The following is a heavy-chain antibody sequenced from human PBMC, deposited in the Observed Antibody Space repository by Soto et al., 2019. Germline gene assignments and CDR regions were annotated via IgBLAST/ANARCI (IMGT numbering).Heavy chain of an antibody. CDR3: ARDLWVEPELYYYGMDV. D-gene: IGHD1-1*01. V-gene: IGHV4-30-4*01. J-gene: IGHJ6*02. CDR1: GDSISSADYY. CDR2: IFYSGTT. Sequence: SETLSLTCTVSGDSISSADYYWSWIRQTPGKGLEWIGHIFYSGTTYYNPSLKSRLTISVDTSKNHFSLRLTSVTAADTAVYYCARDLWVEPELYYYGMDVWGQRTTVTVSS.